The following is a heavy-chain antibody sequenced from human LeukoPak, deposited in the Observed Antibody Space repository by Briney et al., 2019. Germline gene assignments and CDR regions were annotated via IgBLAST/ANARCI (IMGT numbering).Heavy chain of an antibody. Sequence: PGGSLRLSCAASGFTFSSYWMSWVRQAPGKGLEWVANIKQDGSEKYYVDSVKGRFTISRDNAKNSLYLQMNSLRAEDTAVYYCARDSDYDFWSGYYGGYYYMDVWGKGTTVTVSS. J-gene: IGHJ6*03. V-gene: IGHV3-7*01. D-gene: IGHD3-3*01. CDR1: GFTFSSYW. CDR3: ARDSDYDFWSGYYGGYYYMDV. CDR2: IKQDGSEK.